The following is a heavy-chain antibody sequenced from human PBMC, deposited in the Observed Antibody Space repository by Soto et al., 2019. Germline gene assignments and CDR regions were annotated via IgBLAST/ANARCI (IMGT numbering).Heavy chain of an antibody. CDR1: GYTFTSYG. J-gene: IGHJ6*02. CDR3: ARGWSGYFYYYGMDV. CDR2: ISAYNGNT. V-gene: IGHV1-18*04. D-gene: IGHD3-3*01. Sequence: ASVKVSCKASGYTFTSYGISWVRQAPGQGLEWMGWISAYNGNTNYAQKLQGRVTMATDTSTSTAYMELRSLGSDDTAVYYCARGWSGYFYYYGMDVRGQGTTVTVSS.